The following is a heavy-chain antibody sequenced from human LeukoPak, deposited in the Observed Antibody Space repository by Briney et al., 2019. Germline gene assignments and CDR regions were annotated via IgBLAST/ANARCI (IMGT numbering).Heavy chain of an antibody. CDR2: ISSSSSYI. CDR3: ARDTYYYGSGSYYEPYFDY. J-gene: IGHJ4*02. V-gene: IGHV3-21*01. CDR1: GFTFSSYS. D-gene: IGHD3-10*01. Sequence: GGSLRLPCAASGFTFSSYSMNWVRQAPGKGLEWVSSISSSSSYIYYADSVKGRFTISRDNAKNSLYLQMNSLRAEDTAVYYCARDTYYYGSGSYYEPYFDYWGEGTLVTVSS.